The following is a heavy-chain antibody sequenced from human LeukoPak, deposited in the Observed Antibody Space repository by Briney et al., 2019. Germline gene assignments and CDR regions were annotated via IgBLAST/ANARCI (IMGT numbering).Heavy chain of an antibody. CDR1: GFTFSSYA. V-gene: IGHV3-23*01. J-gene: IGHJ4*02. Sequence: GASLRLSCAASGFTFSSYAMSWVRQAPGKGVEWVSAISGSGGSTYYADSVKGRFTISRDNSKNTLYLQMNSLRAEDTAVYYCAKDARDPDYGDYEGDYWGQGTLVTVSS. CDR2: ISGSGGST. D-gene: IGHD4-17*01. CDR3: AKDARDPDYGDYEGDY.